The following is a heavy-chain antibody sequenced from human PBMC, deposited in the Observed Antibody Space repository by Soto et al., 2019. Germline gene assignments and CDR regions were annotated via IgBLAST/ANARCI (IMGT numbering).Heavy chain of an antibody. CDR3: ARGSPEQWLVQGAFDI. CDR2: TYYRSKWYS. CDR1: GDSVSSNSAA. V-gene: IGHV6-1*01. J-gene: IGHJ3*02. Sequence: QVQLQQSGPGLVKPSQTLSLTCAISGDSVSSNSAAWNWIRQSPSIGLEWLGRTYYRSKWYSDYAVAVKSRLPLHPDVSKDRFSLQRISVTPEDTAVYYCARGSPEQWLVQGAFDIWGQGTMVTVSS. D-gene: IGHD6-19*01.